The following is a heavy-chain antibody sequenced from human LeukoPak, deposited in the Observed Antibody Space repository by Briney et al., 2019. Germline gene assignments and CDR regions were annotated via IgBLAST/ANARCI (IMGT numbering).Heavy chain of an antibody. CDR1: GYTFTNYY. CDR3: ARVFAPSGSGGYYLKY. CDR2: INPNSGGA. Sequence: ASMKVSCKASGYTFTNYYISWVRQAPGQGLEWMGWINPNSGGAIYTQKFQGRVTMTRDTSSNTTYMQLSRLAPDDAAVYYCARVFAPSGSGGYYLKYWGQGTLVTVSS. V-gene: IGHV1-2*02. J-gene: IGHJ4*02. D-gene: IGHD3-22*01.